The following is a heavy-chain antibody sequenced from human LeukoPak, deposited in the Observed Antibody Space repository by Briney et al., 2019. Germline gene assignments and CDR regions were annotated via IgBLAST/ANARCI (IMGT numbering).Heavy chain of an antibody. Sequence: SETLSLTCAVYGGSFSGYYWSWIRQPPGKGLEWIGEINHSGSTNYNPSLKSRVTISVDTSKNQFSLKLSFVTAADTAVYYCARGGITMVRGAKGESSFDYWGQGTLVTVSS. CDR3: ARGGITMVRGAKGESSFDY. D-gene: IGHD3-10*01. J-gene: IGHJ4*02. CDR2: INHSGST. V-gene: IGHV4-34*01. CDR1: GGSFSGYY.